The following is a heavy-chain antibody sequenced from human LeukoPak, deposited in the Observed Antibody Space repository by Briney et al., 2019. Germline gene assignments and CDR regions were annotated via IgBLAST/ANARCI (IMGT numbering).Heavy chain of an antibody. Sequence: SQTLSLTCAISGDSFSSNSAAWNWIRQSPSRGLEWLGRTYYRSKWYNDYAVSVKSRITINPDTSKNQFSLQLNSVTPEDTAVYYCARDMAPDYYDSSGYQVGSDYWGQGTLVTVSS. CDR1: GDSFSSNSAA. CDR2: TYYRSKWYN. D-gene: IGHD3-22*01. V-gene: IGHV6-1*01. J-gene: IGHJ4*02. CDR3: ARDMAPDYYDSSGYQVGSDY.